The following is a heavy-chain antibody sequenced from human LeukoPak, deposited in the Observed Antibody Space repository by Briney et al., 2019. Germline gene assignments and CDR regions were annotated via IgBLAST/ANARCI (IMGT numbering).Heavy chain of an antibody. CDR1: GYTFISYG. Sequence: GASVKVSCKASGYTFISYGISWVRQAPGQGLEWMGWISAYNGNTNYTQKVQGRVTMTTDTSTSTAYMELRSLRSDDTAVYYCARDSSMIVVEFDYWGQGTLVTVSS. D-gene: IGHD3-22*01. CDR3: ARDSSMIVVEFDY. CDR2: ISAYNGNT. V-gene: IGHV1-18*01. J-gene: IGHJ4*02.